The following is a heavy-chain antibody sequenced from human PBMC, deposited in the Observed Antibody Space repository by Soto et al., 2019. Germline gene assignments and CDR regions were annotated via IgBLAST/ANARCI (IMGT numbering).Heavy chain of an antibody. D-gene: IGHD3-22*01. V-gene: IGHV4-59*01. CDR3: AREKSYYDSSGLDY. Sequence: SATLSLTCTVSGGSIISYYWSWIRPPPGKGLEWIGYIYYSGSTNYNPSLKSRVTISVDTSKNQFSLKLSSVTAADTAVYYCAREKSYYDSSGLDYWGQGTLVTVSS. CDR1: GGSIISYY. CDR2: IYYSGST. J-gene: IGHJ4*02.